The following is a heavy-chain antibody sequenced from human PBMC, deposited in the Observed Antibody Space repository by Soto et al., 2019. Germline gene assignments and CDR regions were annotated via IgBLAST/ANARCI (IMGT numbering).Heavy chain of an antibody. CDR3: ARDLAVVVVAATNYYYGMDV. CDR2: ISYDGSNK. CDR1: GFTFSSYA. V-gene: IGHV3-30-3*01. D-gene: IGHD2-15*01. Sequence: VQLVESGGGVVQPGRSLRLSCAASGFTFSSYAMHWVRQAPGKGLEWVAVISYDGSNKYYADSVKGRFTISRDNSKNTLYLQMNSLRAEDTAVYYCARDLAVVVVAATNYYYGMDVWGQGTTVTVSS. J-gene: IGHJ6*02.